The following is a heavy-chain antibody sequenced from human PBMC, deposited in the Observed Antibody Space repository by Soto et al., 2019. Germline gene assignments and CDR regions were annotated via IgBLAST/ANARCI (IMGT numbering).Heavy chain of an antibody. CDR2: IYHSGST. J-gene: IGHJ6*02. Sequence: PSETLSLTCAVSGGSISSGGYSWSWIRQPPGKGLEWIGYIYHSGSTYYNPSLKSRVTISVDRSKNQFSLKLSSVTAADTAVYYCARARYWYSNYYYYGMDVCGQVTTVTVSS. D-gene: IGHD1-1*01. V-gene: IGHV4-30-2*01. CDR3: ARARYWYSNYYYYGMDV. CDR1: GGSISSGGYS.